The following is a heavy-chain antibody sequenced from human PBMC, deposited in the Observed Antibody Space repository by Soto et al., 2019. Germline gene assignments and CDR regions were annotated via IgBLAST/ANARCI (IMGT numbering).Heavy chain of an antibody. CDR1: VGSISSYY. Sequence: PSETLSLTCTVSVGSISSYYWSWIRQPPGKGLEWIGYIYYSGSTNYNPSLKSRVTISVDTSKNQFSLKLSSVTAADTAVYYCAAHYGDYIYFDYWGQGTLVTVSS. CDR3: AAHYGDYIYFDY. V-gene: IGHV4-59*08. CDR2: IYYSGST. J-gene: IGHJ4*02. D-gene: IGHD4-17*01.